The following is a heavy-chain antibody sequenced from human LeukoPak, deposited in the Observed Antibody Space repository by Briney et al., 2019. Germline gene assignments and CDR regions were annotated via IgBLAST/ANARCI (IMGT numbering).Heavy chain of an antibody. Sequence: ASVKVSCKVSGYTLTELSMHWVRQAPGKGLEWMGGFDPEDGETIYAQKFQGRVTMTEDTSTDTAYMELSSLRSEGTAVYYCATEDHDYGDSNYFDYWGQGTLVTVSS. CDR3: ATEDHDYGDSNYFDY. D-gene: IGHD4-17*01. CDR2: FDPEDGET. J-gene: IGHJ4*02. CDR1: GYTLTELS. V-gene: IGHV1-24*01.